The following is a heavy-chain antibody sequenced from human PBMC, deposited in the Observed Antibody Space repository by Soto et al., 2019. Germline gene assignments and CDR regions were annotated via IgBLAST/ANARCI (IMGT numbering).Heavy chain of an antibody. Sequence: GGSLRLSCAASGFTFSSYSMNWVRQAPGKGLEWVSYISSSSSTIYYADSVKGRFTISRDNAKNSLYLQMNSLRDEDTAVYYCARDPYPSCGGDCKGYWGQGTLVTVSS. J-gene: IGHJ4*02. CDR2: ISSSSSTI. CDR3: ARDPYPSCGGDCKGY. D-gene: IGHD2-21*02. V-gene: IGHV3-48*02. CDR1: GFTFSSYS.